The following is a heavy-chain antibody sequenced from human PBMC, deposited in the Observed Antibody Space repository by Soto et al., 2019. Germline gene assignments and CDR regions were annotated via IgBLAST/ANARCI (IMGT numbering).Heavy chain of an antibody. CDR3: TRGGDPYKTGH. D-gene: IGHD2-21*02. CDR2: IHYSRST. V-gene: IGHV4-61*01. CDR1: GGSVNIDTYY. Sequence: SETLSLTCTVPGGSVNIDTYYWSWIRQPPGKVLEWIGFIHYSRSTNYNPSLKERATMSVDTSKNLFFLKLTSVNTVHTAIYYCTRGGDPYKTGHWGQGTLVTVSS. J-gene: IGHJ4*02.